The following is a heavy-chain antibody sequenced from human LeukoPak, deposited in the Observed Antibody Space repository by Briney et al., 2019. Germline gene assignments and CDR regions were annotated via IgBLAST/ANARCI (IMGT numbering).Heavy chain of an antibody. CDR1: GFTVSSNY. Sequence: PGGSLRLSCAASGFTVSSNYMSWVRQAPGKGLEWVSVIYSGGSTYYADSVKGRFTISRDNSKNTLYLQMNSLRAEDTAVYYCARGGLNYYDSSGLNWGQGTLVTVSS. D-gene: IGHD3-22*01. CDR3: ARGGLNYYDSSGLN. V-gene: IGHV3-66*01. J-gene: IGHJ1*01. CDR2: IYSGGST.